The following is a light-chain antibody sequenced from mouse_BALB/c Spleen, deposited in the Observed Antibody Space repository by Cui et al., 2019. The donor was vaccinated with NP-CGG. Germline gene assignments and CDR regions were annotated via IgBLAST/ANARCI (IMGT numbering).Light chain of an antibody. J-gene: IGLJ1*01. CDR2: GTN. Sequence: QPVVTQESALTTSPGETVTLTCRSSTGAVTTSNYANWVQEKPDHLFTGLIGGTNNRAPGVPARFSGSLIGDKAALTITGAQTEHEAIYFCALWYSNHWVFGGGTKLTVL. CDR3: ALWYSNHWV. V-gene: IGLV1*01. CDR1: TGAVTTSNY.